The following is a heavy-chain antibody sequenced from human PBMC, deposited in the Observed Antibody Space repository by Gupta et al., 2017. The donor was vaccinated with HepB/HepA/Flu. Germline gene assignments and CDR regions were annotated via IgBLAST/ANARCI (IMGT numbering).Heavy chain of an antibody. CDR1: GASISNSY. J-gene: IGHJ4*02. D-gene: IGHD3-16*01. V-gene: IGHV4-39*01. Sequence: QLQLQESGPGLVKPSETLSLTCTVSGASISNSYWGWIRQSPGKGLEWIGGINYSGNIYYNPSLKSRATISADPSNNQFFLKLSSVTAADTSRYYCTSRGRYASDYWGQGTLVIVSS. CDR3: TSRGRYASDY. CDR2: INYSGNI.